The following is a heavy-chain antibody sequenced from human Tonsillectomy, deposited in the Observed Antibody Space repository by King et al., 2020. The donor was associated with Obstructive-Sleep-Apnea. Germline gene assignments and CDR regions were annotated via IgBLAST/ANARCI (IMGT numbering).Heavy chain of an antibody. CDR2: INWNSGNI. CDR1: GFSFDDYA. V-gene: IGHV3-9*01. D-gene: IGHD3-16*01. Sequence: VQLVESGGGLVPPGRSLRLSCAASGFSFDDYAMHWVRQTPGKGLEWVSGINWNSGNIGYADSVKGRFTISRDNAKNSLYLQMNSLRAEDTALYYCVKDRAGGVPDAFDIWGQGTMVTVSS. CDR3: VKDRAGGVPDAFDI. J-gene: IGHJ3*02.